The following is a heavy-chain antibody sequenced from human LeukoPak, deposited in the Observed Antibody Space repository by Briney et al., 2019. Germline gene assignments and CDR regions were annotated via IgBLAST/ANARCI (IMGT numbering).Heavy chain of an antibody. CDR3: AKGNSRFDY. Sequence: GGSLRLSCAASGFTFSSYAMHLVRQAPGKGLEWVAVISYDGSNKYYADSVKGRFTISRDNSKNTLYLQMNSLRAEDTAVYYCAKGNSRFDYWGQGTLVTVSS. CDR1: GFTFSSYA. V-gene: IGHV3-30*04. D-gene: IGHD2-21*01. J-gene: IGHJ4*02. CDR2: ISYDGSNK.